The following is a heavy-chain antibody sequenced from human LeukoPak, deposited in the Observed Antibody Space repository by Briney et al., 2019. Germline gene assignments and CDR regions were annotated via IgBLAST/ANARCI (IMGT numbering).Heavy chain of an antibody. V-gene: IGHV4-39*07. D-gene: IGHD2-15*01. CDR1: GGSISSSSYY. J-gene: IGHJ4*02. Sequence: SETLSLTCTVSGGSISSSSYYWGWIRQPPGKGLEWIGSIYYSGSTYYNPSLKSRVTISVDTSKNQFSLKLSSVTAADTAVYYCAVALVELHYFDYWGQGTLVTVSS. CDR3: AVALVELHYFDY. CDR2: IYYSGST.